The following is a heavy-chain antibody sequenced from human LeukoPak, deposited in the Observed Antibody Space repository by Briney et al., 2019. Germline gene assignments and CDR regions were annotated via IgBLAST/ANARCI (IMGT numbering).Heavy chain of an antibody. J-gene: IGHJ3*02. D-gene: IGHD3-22*01. CDR3: TRRYNYDSSGYYYVRDAFDI. V-gene: IGHV3-73*01. Sequence: PGGSLRLSCAASGFTFSGSAIHWVRQASGKGLEWVGRIRSKANNYATAYAESVKGRFTISRDDSKNTAYLQMNSLKTEDTAVYYCTRRYNYDSSGYYYVRDAFDIWGQGTMVTVSS. CDR2: IRSKANNYAT. CDR1: GFTFSGSA.